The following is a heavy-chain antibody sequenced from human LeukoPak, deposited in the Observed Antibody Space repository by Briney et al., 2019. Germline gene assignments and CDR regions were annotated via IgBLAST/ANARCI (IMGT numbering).Heavy chain of an antibody. D-gene: IGHD3-3*01. CDR3: ARAAHTIFGEPNEFDY. J-gene: IGHJ4*02. CDR2: ISSSSSYI. Sequence: PGGSLRLSCAASGFTFSSYSMNWVRQAPGKGLEWVSSISSSSSYIYYADSVKGRFTISRDNAKNSLYLQMNRLRAEETDVYYCARAAHTIFGEPNEFDYWGQGTMVTVSS. V-gene: IGHV3-21*01. CDR1: GFTFSSYS.